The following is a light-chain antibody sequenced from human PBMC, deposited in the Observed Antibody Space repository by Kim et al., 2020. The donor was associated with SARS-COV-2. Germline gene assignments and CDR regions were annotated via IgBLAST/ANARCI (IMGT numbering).Light chain of an antibody. CDR2: DVI. CDR1: SSDVGGYNY. Sequence: QSVLTQPPSASGSPGQSVTISCSGTSSDVGGYNYVSWYQRHPGKAPKLMIYDVIKRPSGVPDRFSGSKSGNTASLTVSGLQAEDEADYYCSSYAGGSSLVFGGGTQLTVL. J-gene: IGLJ2*01. V-gene: IGLV2-8*01. CDR3: SSYAGGSSLV.